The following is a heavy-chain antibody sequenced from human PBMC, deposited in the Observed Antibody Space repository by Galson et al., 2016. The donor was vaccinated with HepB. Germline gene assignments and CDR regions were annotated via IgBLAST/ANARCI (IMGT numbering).Heavy chain of an antibody. CDR2: IYYSGKT. Sequence: PPGKGLEWIAYIYYSGKTNYNPTLESRVSTSVDSSKNQFSLRLTSVTGADTAVYYCARIVRYSYDFWGQGTHVAVSA. D-gene: IGHD5-18*01. V-gene: IGHV4-59*01. J-gene: IGHJ4*02. CDR3: ARIVRYSYDF.